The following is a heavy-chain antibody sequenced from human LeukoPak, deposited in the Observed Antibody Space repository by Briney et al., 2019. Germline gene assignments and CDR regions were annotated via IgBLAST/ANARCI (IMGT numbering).Heavy chain of an antibody. Sequence: QSGGPLRLSCAASGFTFSSYAMSWVRQAPGKGLEWVSAISGSGGSTYYADSVKGRFTISRDNSKNTLYLQMNSLRAEDTAVYYCARVYSGTYYYFDYWVQGTLVTVSS. CDR3: ARVYSGTYYYFDY. CDR1: GFTFSSYA. D-gene: IGHD1-26*01. CDR2: ISGSGGST. V-gene: IGHV3-23*01. J-gene: IGHJ4*02.